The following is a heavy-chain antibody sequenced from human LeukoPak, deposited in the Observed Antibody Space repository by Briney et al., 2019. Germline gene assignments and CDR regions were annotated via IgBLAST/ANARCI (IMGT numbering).Heavy chain of an antibody. D-gene: IGHD3-3*01. V-gene: IGHV4-59*08. J-gene: IGHJ6*02. Sequence: SETLSLTCIVSGGSISSYYWSWIRQPPGKGLEWIGYIYYSGSTNYNPSLKSRVTISVDTSKNQFSLKLSSVTAADTAVYYCARHPVYDFWSGYYYYGMDVWGQGTTVTVSS. CDR2: IYYSGST. CDR3: ARHPVYDFWSGYYYYGMDV. CDR1: GGSISSYY.